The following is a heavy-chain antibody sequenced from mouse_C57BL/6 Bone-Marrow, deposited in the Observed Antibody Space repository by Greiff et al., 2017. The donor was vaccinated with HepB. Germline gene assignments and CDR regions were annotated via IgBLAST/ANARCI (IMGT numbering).Heavy chain of an antibody. J-gene: IGHJ1*03. CDR1: GFTFSSYA. V-gene: IGHV5-4*03. Sequence: EVKLMESGGGLVKPGGSLKLSCAASGFTFSSYAMSWVRQTPEKRLEWVATISDGGSYTYYPDNVKGRFTISRDNAKNNLYLQMSHLKSEETAMYYCARAPSITTVVASHWYFDVWGTGTTVTVSS. CDR3: ARAPSITTVVASHWYFDV. CDR2: ISDGGSYT. D-gene: IGHD1-1*01.